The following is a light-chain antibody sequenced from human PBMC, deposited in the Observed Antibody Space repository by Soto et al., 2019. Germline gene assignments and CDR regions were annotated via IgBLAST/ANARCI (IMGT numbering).Light chain of an antibody. CDR1: SSDVGAYTF. CDR3: SSYTSSSTHV. J-gene: IGLJ1*01. CDR2: DVS. V-gene: IGLV2-14*03. Sequence: QSALTQPASVSGSPRQSITISCTGTSSDVGAYTFVSWYQQHPVKVPKLMIFDVSRRPSGVSDRFSGSKSGNTASLTISGLQPEDEADYYCSSYTSSSTHVFGSGTKVTVL.